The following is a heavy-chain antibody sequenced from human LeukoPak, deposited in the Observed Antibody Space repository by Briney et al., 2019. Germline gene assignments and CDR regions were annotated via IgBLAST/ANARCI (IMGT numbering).Heavy chain of an antibody. J-gene: IGHJ4*02. Sequence: SETLSLTCTVSGGSISSGGYYWSWIRQHPGKGLEWIGYIYYSGSTYYNPSLKSRVTISVDTSKNQFSLKLDSVTAADTAVYYCARFSNNHGVKFDYWGQGTLVTVSS. V-gene: IGHV4-31*03. CDR2: IYYSGST. D-gene: IGHD1-14*01. CDR3: ARFSNNHGVKFDY. CDR1: GGSISSGGYY.